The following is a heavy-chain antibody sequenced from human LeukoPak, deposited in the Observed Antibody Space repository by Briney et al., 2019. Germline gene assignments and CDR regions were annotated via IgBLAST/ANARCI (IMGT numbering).Heavy chain of an antibody. J-gene: IGHJ5*02. Sequence: PGGSLRLSCTGSEFSVSAYEMNWVRQAPGKGLEWISYISTSGSTIQYAGSVKGRFTISRDNAKNALHLQMNSLGASDTAVYYCATPREGDWLDPWGQGTLVTVSS. CDR3: ATPREGDWLDP. CDR2: ISTSGSTI. D-gene: IGHD6-6*01. CDR1: EFSVSAYE. V-gene: IGHV3-48*03.